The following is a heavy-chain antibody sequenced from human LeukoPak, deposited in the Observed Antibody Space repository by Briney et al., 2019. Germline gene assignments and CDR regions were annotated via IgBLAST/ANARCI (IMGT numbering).Heavy chain of an antibody. Sequence: GGSLRLSCGASGFSFSYYWMTWVRQGPRKGLEWVANIKYDGSEKHYVESVKGRFTVSRDNAKNSLYLQMNSLRAEDTAVYYCARPITIFGVVDYWGQGTLVTVSS. D-gene: IGHD3-3*01. J-gene: IGHJ4*02. CDR2: IKYDGSEK. CDR1: GFSFSYYW. V-gene: IGHV3-7*01. CDR3: ARPITIFGVVDY.